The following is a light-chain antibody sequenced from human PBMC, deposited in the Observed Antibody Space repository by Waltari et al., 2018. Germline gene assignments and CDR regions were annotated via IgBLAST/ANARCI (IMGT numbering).Light chain of an antibody. V-gene: IGKV4-1*01. CDR2: WAS. CDR1: SCLYSSNKKND. CDR3: QQYYSTPRT. Sequence: SCLYSSNKKNDLAWYQQKPGQPPKLLIYWASTRESGVPDRFSGSGSGTDFTLTVSSLQAEDVAVYFCQQYYSTPRTFGQGTKVEIK. J-gene: IGKJ1*01.